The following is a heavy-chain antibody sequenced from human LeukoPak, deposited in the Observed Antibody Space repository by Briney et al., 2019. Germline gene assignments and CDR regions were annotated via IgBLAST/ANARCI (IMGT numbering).Heavy chain of an antibody. CDR2: IIPIFGTA. Sequence: SVKVSCKASGGTFSSYAICWVRQAPGQGLEWMGGIIPIFGTANYAQKFQGRVTITADESTSTAYMELSSLRSEDTAVYYCARALYSEYNWFDPWGQGTLVTVSS. D-gene: IGHD2-8*01. J-gene: IGHJ5*02. CDR1: GGTFSSYA. CDR3: ARALYSEYNWFDP. V-gene: IGHV1-69*13.